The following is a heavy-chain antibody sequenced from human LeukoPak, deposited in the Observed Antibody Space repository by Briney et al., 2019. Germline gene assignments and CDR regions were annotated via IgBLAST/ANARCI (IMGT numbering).Heavy chain of an antibody. CDR2: MNPNSGNT. CDR3: ARGPLEYGHDAFDI. Sequence: ASVKVSCKASGYTFTSYDINWVRQATGQGLEWMGWMNPNSGNTGYAQKFQGRVTITRNTSISTAYMELSSLRSEDTAVYYCARGPLEYGHDAFDIWGQGTMVTVSS. V-gene: IGHV1-8*03. J-gene: IGHJ3*02. CDR1: GYTFTSYD. D-gene: IGHD4/OR15-4a*01.